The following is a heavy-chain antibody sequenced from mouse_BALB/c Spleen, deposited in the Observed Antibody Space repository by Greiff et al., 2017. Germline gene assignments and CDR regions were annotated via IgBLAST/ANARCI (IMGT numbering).Heavy chain of an antibody. D-gene: IGHD4-1*01. CDR2: IYPGDGST. J-gene: IGHJ4*01. Sequence: QVQLQQSGPELAKPGALVKISCKASGYTFTSYEINWVKQRPGQGLEWIGWIYPGDGSTKYNEKFKGKATLTADKSSSTAYMQLSSLTSENSAVYFCARNGERGRSYYAMDYWGQGTSVTVSS. V-gene: IGHV1S56*01. CDR3: ARNGERGRSYYAMDY. CDR1: GYTFTSYE.